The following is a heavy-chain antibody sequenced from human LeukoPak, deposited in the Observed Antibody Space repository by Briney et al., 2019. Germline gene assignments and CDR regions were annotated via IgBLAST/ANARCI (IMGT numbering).Heavy chain of an antibody. CDR1: GYSISSGYY. V-gene: IGHV4-38-2*02. D-gene: IGHD6-13*01. CDR2: IYHSGST. J-gene: IGHJ5*02. Sequence: SETLSLTCAVSGYSISSGYYWGWIRRPPGKGLEWIGSIYHSGSTYYNPSLKSRVTISVDTSKNQFSLKLSSVTAADTAVYYCAREAAAGSNWFDPWGQGTLVTVSS. CDR3: AREAAAGSNWFDP.